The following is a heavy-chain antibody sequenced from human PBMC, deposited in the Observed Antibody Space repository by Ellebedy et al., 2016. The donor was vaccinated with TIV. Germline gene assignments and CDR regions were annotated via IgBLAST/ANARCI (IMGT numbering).Heavy chain of an antibody. V-gene: IGHV1-18*04. CDR2: ISGFNGQK. D-gene: IGHD3-22*01. CDR3: ARDHTYHYDGNGFNYLDP. J-gene: IGHJ5*02. CDR1: GFSFRSYG. Sequence: AASVQVSCKASGFSFRSYGITWVRQAPGQGLEWLGWISGFNGQKNYAQKFEDRVTMTTDTSTDTGYMELRSLRYDDTATYYCARDHTYHYDGNGFNYLDPWGQGTLVTVSS.